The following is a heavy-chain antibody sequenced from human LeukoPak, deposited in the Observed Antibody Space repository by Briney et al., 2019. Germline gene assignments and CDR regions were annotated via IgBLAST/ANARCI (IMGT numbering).Heavy chain of an antibody. CDR2: IKSKRDGGTA. D-gene: IGHD3-10*01. CDR3: STDRGVIS. V-gene: IGHV3-15*01. CDR1: GFTFSDAW. Sequence: GGSLRLSCAASGFTFSDAWMNWVRQAPGKGLEWVGRIKSKRDGGTADYAAPVKGRFTISRDDSRNTLYLQMNSLEAEDTAVYYCSTDRGVISWGQGTLVTVSS. J-gene: IGHJ5*02.